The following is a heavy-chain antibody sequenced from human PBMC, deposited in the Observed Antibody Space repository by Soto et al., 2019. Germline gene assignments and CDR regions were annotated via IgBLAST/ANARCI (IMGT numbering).Heavy chain of an antibody. J-gene: IGHJ6*02. Sequence: EVQLLESGGGLVQPGGSLRLSCAASGFTFSSYAMSWVRQAPGKGLEWVSAISGSGGSTYYADSVKGRFTISRDNSKNTRYLQMNSLRAEDTAVYYCAKVSGEFYYYGMDVWGQGTTVTVSS. D-gene: IGHD3-16*01. CDR3: AKVSGEFYYYGMDV. V-gene: IGHV3-23*01. CDR2: ISGSGGST. CDR1: GFTFSSYA.